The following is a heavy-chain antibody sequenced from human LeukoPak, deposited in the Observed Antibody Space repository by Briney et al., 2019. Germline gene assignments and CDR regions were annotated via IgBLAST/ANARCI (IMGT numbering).Heavy chain of an antibody. V-gene: IGHV1-2*02. Sequence: ASVKVSCKASGYTFTSYDINWVRQATGQGLEWMGWMNPNSGGTNYAQKFQGRVTMTRDTSISTAYMELSRLRSDDTAVYYCARYYYDSSGYPGAFDIWGQGTMVTVSS. CDR3: ARYYYDSSGYPGAFDI. CDR2: MNPNSGGT. CDR1: GYTFTSYD. J-gene: IGHJ3*02. D-gene: IGHD3-22*01.